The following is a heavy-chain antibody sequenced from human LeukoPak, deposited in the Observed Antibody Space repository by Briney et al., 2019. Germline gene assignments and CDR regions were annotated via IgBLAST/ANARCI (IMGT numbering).Heavy chain of an antibody. J-gene: IGHJ4*02. V-gene: IGHV3-43*02. D-gene: IGHD6-19*01. CDR2: VTGGGTT. CDR3: AKDTGSGWDFDS. CDR1: GFTFGGFA. Sequence: GGSLRLSCAASGFTFGGFAMHWVRQAPVRGLEWVSLVTGGGTTYYADSVSGRFTISRDNSKNSLYLQMNTLRTEDTAFYYCAKDTGSGWDFDSWGQGTLVTVSS.